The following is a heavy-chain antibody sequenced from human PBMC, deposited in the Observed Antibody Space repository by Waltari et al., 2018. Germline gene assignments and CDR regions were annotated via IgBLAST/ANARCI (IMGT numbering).Heavy chain of an antibody. CDR2: VYHSGST. J-gene: IGHJ3*02. CDR3: ARAQDSSSWYYAFDI. Sequence: QVQLQESGPGLVKPSETLSLTCAVSGYSISSAYYWGWIRQPPGKGLEWLGSVYHSGSTYYNPSLKSPVTISVDTSKNQFSLKLSSVTAADTAVYYSARAQDSSSWYYAFDIWGQGTMVTVSS. CDR1: GYSISSAYY. D-gene: IGHD6-13*01. V-gene: IGHV4-38-2*01.